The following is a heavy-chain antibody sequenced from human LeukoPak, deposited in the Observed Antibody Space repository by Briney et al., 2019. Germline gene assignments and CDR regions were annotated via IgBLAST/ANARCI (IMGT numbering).Heavy chain of an antibody. J-gene: IGHJ6*02. CDR2: ISDSGGST. CDR1: GFTFSSYE. D-gene: IGHD2-15*01. CDR3: VRGYSFGPYGMDV. V-gene: IGHV3-64D*09. Sequence: GGSLRLSCAASGFTFSSYEMNWVRQAPGKGLEWVSAISDSGGSTYYADSVKGRFTISRDNSKNTLYLQMSSLRAEDTAVYFCVRGYSFGPYGMDVWGQGTTVTVSS.